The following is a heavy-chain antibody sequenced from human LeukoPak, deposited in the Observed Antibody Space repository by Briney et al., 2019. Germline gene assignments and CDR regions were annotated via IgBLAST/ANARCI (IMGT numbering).Heavy chain of an antibody. V-gene: IGHV4-31*03. Sequence: PSETLSLTCTVSGGSISSGGYYWSWIRQHPGKGLEWIGYIYYSRSTYYNPSLKSRVTISVDTSKNQFSLKLSSVTAADTAVYYCARGYGYSYLFDYWGQGTLVTVSS. CDR1: GGSISSGGYY. CDR3: ARGYGYSYLFDY. J-gene: IGHJ4*02. CDR2: IYYSRST. D-gene: IGHD5-18*01.